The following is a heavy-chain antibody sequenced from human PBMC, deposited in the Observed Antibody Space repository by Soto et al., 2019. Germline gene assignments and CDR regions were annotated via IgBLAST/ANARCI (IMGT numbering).Heavy chain of an antibody. V-gene: IGHV4-59*01. CDR3: ARDPSSTGAGI. J-gene: IGHJ4*02. CDR1: GGSISSYY. Sequence: SETLSLTCTVSGGSISSYYWSWIRQPPGKGLEWIGYIYYSGSTNYNPSLKSRVTISVDTSKNQFSLKLSSVTAADTAVYYCARDPSSTGAGIWGQGTLVTVSS. D-gene: IGHD6-13*01. CDR2: IYYSGST.